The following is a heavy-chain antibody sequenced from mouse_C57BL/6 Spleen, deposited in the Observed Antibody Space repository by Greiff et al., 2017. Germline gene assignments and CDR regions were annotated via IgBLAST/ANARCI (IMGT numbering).Heavy chain of an antibody. CDR2: ISSGGDYI. V-gene: IGHV5-9-1*02. Sequence: DVKLVESGAGLVKPGGSLKLSCAASGFTFSSYAMSWVRQTPEKRLEWVAYISSGGDYIYYADTVKGRFTISRDNARNTLYLQMSSLKSEDTAMYYCTREGIITTSPWYFDVWGTGTTVTVSS. CDR3: TREGIITTSPWYFDV. J-gene: IGHJ1*03. CDR1: GFTFSSYA. D-gene: IGHD1-1*01.